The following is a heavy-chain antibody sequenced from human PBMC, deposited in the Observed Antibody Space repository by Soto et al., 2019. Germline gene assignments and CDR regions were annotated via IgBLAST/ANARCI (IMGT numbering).Heavy chain of an antibody. CDR2: IIPIFGTA. CDR1: GGTFSSYA. D-gene: IGHD6-13*01. Sequence: QVQLVQSGAEVKKPGSSVKVSCKASGGTFSSYAISWVRQAPGQGLEWMGGIIPIFGTANYAQKFQGRVTITADESTSTAYRELSSLRSEDTAVYYCATKGANIAAAGTDTYYYYGMDVWGQGTTVTVSS. J-gene: IGHJ6*02. V-gene: IGHV1-69*01. CDR3: ATKGANIAAAGTDTYYYYGMDV.